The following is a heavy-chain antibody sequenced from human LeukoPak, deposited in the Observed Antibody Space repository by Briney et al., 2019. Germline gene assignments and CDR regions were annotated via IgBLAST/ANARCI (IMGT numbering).Heavy chain of an antibody. CDR3: ARGLQDENGYKNYFDS. CDR2: IYTGGGT. V-gene: IGHV3-66*01. Sequence: GGSLRLSCAASGFTFSSYEMNWVRQAPGKGMEWVSTIYTGGGTYYAASVRDRFSISRDNSKNSLYLQMNSLRAEDTAVYYSARGLQDENGYKNYFDSWGQGTLVTVSS. D-gene: IGHD5-24*01. CDR1: GFTFSSYE. J-gene: IGHJ4*02.